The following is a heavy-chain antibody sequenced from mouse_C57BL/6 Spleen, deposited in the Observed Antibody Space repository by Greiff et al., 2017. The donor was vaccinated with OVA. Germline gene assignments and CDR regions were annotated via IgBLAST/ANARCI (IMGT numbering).Heavy chain of an antibody. V-gene: IGHV1-69*01. J-gene: IGHJ3*01. Sequence: QVQLQQPGAELVMPGASVKLSCKASGYTFTSYWMHWVKQRPGQGLEWIGEIDPSDSYTNYHQKFKGKSTLTVDKSSSTAYMQLSSLTSEDSAVYYCARGDYDYDWFAYWGQGTLVTVSA. D-gene: IGHD2-4*01. CDR2: IDPSDSYT. CDR3: ARGDYDYDWFAY. CDR1: GYTFTSYW.